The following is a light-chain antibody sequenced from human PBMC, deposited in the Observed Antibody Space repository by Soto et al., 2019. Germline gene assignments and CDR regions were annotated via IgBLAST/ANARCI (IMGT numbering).Light chain of an antibody. CDR3: HQYGSSLGT. Sequence: EIVMTQSPSTLSVSPGERATLSCRASQSVSSNLALYQQRPGQPPRLLIYGAVRRATGIPDRFSGSGSGTDFTLTISRLEPEDFAVYYCHQYGSSLGTFGQGTKVDIK. J-gene: IGKJ1*01. CDR1: QSVSSN. V-gene: IGKV3-20*01. CDR2: GAV.